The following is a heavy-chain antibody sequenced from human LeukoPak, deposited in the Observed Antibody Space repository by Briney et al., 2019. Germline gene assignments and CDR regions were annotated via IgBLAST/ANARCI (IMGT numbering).Heavy chain of an antibody. Sequence: LAGGSLRLSCAASGFTFDDYGMSWVRQAPGKGLEWVSGINWNGGSTGYADSVKGRFTISRDNAKNSLYLQMNSLRAEDTAVYYCARVYYGSGTFDYWGQGTLVTVSS. CDR3: ARVYYGSGTFDY. J-gene: IGHJ4*02. V-gene: IGHV3-20*04. CDR1: GFTFDDYG. CDR2: INWNGGST. D-gene: IGHD3-10*01.